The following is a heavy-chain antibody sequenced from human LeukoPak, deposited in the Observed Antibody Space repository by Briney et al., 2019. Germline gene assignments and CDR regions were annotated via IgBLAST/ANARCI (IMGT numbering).Heavy chain of an antibody. J-gene: IGHJ4*02. Sequence: GGSLRLSCAASGFTFSSYSMNWVRQAPGKGLEWVSSISSSSSYIYYADSVKGRFTISRDNAKNSLYLQMNSLRAEDTAVYYCARAGRITFGGVIALPLYWGQGTLVTVSS. CDR2: ISSSSSYI. CDR3: ARAGRITFGGVIALPLY. D-gene: IGHD3-16*02. CDR1: GFTFSSYS. V-gene: IGHV3-21*01.